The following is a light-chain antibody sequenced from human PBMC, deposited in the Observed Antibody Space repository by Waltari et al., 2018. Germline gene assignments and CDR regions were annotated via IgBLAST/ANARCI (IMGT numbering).Light chain of an antibody. Sequence: EIVLTQSPGTLSLAPGERATPSCRARQSVSRTLAWYQQKPGQAPSLLIYAASTRATGIPDRFSGSGAGTDFSLTISRLQPEDFAVYYCQHYVRLPATFGQGTKVEIK. CDR1: QSVSRT. CDR2: AAS. J-gene: IGKJ1*01. CDR3: QHYVRLPAT. V-gene: IGKV3-20*01.